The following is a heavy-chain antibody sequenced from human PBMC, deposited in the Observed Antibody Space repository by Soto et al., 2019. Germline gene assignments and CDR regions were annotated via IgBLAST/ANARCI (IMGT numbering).Heavy chain of an antibody. Sequence: ASVKVSCKASGYSFTRLDINWVRQTAGQGHERMGWMQPSTGRTGYAQKFQGRVTMTRDTSINTAYMELTTLTSDDTAFYYCARGVSAGVGYWGQRTLFTVCS. J-gene: IGHJ4*02. D-gene: IGHD1-26*01. CDR1: GYSFTRLD. CDR2: MQPSTGRT. V-gene: IGHV1-8*01. CDR3: ARGVSAGVGY.